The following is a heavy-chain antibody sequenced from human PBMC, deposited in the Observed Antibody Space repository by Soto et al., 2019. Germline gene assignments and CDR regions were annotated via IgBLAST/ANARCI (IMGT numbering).Heavy chain of an antibody. D-gene: IGHD5-18*01. J-gene: IGHJ4*02. V-gene: IGHV4-59*01. Sequence: SETLSLTCTVSGGSISSYYWSWIRQPPGKGLEWIGYIYYSGSTNYNPSLKSRVTISVDTSKNQFSLKLSSVTAADTAVYYCARVVDSYGVIDYWGQGTLVTVS. CDR3: ARVVDSYGVIDY. CDR2: IYYSGST. CDR1: GGSISSYY.